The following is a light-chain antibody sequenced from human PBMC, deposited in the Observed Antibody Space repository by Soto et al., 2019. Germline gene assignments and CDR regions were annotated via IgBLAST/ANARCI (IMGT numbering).Light chain of an antibody. CDR2: DVS. J-gene: IGLJ2*01. V-gene: IGLV2-8*01. CDR3: SSYTSSTTLVV. Sequence: QSALTQPPSASGSPGQSVTISCTGTSSDVGAYNYVSWYQQHPGKAPKLMIYDVSKRPSGVPYRFSGSKSGNAASLTVSGLQGEDEADYYCSSYTSSTTLVVFGGGTKVTVL. CDR1: SSDVGAYNY.